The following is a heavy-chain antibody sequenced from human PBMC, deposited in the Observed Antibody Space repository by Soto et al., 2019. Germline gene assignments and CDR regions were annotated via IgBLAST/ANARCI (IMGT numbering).Heavy chain of an antibody. D-gene: IGHD5-12*01. J-gene: IGHJ6*02. V-gene: IGHV1-18*01. CDR3: ARLRHSGSHPHYYYGMDV. CDR2: ISTYNDHT. Sequence: QVQLEQSGAEVKKPGASVKVTCKASGYTFYNFGITWVRQAPGQGLEWMGWISTYNDHTNYAQKFQGRVTMTTDTSAPTASMELRSLRPDDTAVYYCARLRHSGSHPHYYYGMDVWGQGTTVTVSS. CDR1: GYTFYNFG.